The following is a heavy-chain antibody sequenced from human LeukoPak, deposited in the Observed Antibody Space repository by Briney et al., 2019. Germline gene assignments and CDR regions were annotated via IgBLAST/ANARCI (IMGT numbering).Heavy chain of an antibody. CDR3: AIYSCPEVLRFDL. J-gene: IGHJ4*02. D-gene: IGHD1-14*01. CDR1: GSSISSGYY. Sequence: SETLSLTCSVSGSSISSGYYWGWIRQPPGKGLEWIGSIHQSGNTYFNPSLRSRVTVSVDTSKNQFSLKLSSVTAADTAVYYCAIYSCPEVLRFDLWGQATLVT. V-gene: IGHV4-38-2*01. CDR2: IHQSGNT.